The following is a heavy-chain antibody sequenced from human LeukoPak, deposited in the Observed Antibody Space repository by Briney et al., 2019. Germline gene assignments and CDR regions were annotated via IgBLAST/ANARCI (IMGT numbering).Heavy chain of an antibody. V-gene: IGHV3-66*04. J-gene: IGHJ4*02. D-gene: IGHD6-13*01. CDR1: GLTVGSNY. Sequence: PGGSLRLSCAASGLTVGSNYMTWVRQAPGKGLEWVSVIYSGGSTYYADSVKGGFNISRDNSKNTLYLQMSSLRAEDTAVYYCARLAAAHHFDYWGQGTLVPVSS. CDR3: ARLAAAHHFDY. CDR2: IYSGGST.